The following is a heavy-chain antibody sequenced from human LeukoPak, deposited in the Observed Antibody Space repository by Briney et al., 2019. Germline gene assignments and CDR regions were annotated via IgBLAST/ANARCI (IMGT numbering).Heavy chain of an antibody. D-gene: IGHD2-21*02. CDR1: GFTFSSYA. CDR3: AKSGAYCGGDCYSGWFDP. Sequence: GGSLRFSCAASGFTFSSYAMHWVRQAPGKGLEYVSAISSNGGSTYYANSVKGRFTISRDNSKNTLYLQMGSLRAEDMAVYYCAKSGAYCGGDCYSGWFDPWGQGTLVTVSS. J-gene: IGHJ5*02. CDR2: ISSNGGST. V-gene: IGHV3-64*01.